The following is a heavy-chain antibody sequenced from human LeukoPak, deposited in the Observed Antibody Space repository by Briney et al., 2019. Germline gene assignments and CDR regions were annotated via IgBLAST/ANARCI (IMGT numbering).Heavy chain of an antibody. Sequence: GGSLRLSCAAPGFTFSSYAMHWVRQAPGKGLEWVAVISYDGSNKYYADSVKGRFTISRDNSKNTLYLQMNSLRAEDTAVYYCARDAFDIWGQGTMVTVSS. CDR3: ARDAFDI. V-gene: IGHV3-30-3*01. CDR1: GFTFSSYA. J-gene: IGHJ3*02. CDR2: ISYDGSNK.